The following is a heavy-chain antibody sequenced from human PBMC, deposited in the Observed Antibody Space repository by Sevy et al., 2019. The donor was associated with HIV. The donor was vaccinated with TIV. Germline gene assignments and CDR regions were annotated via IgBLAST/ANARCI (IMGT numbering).Heavy chain of an antibody. CDR3: ARDSTGGFDY. D-gene: IGHD2-2*01. J-gene: IGHJ4*02. CDR1: GFTFSSYW. CDR2: INSDGSST. Sequence: GESLKISCAASGFTFSSYWMHWVRQAPGKGLVWVSRINSDGSSTSYADSVMGRFTISRDNAKNTLYLQMNSLRAEDTAVYYCARDSTGGFDYWGQGTLVTVSS. V-gene: IGHV3-74*01.